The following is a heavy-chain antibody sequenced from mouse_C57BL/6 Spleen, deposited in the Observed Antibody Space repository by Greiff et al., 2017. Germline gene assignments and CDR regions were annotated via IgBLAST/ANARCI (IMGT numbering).Heavy chain of an antibody. CDR3: ARALYYGSSWGFAY. J-gene: IGHJ3*01. CDR1: GYTFTSYW. V-gene: IGHV1-55*01. D-gene: IGHD1-1*01. Sequence: VQRVESGAELVKPGASVKMSCKASGYTFTSYWITWVKQRPGQGLEWIGDIYPGSGSTNYNEKFKSKATLTVDTSSSTAYMQLSSLTSEDSAVYYCARALYYGSSWGFAYWGQGTLVTVSA. CDR2: IYPGSGST.